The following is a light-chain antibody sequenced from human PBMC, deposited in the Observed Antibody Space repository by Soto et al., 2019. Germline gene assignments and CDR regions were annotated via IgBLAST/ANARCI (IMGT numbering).Light chain of an antibody. Sequence: QSVLTQPASVSGSPGQSITISCTGTSSDVGSYKLVSWYQQHPGKAPKLMIYGVSKRPSGVSNRFSGSKSGNTASLTISGLQAEDEADYYCCSYAGSNTYVFGTGTKVTVL. J-gene: IGLJ1*01. CDR3: CSYAGSNTYV. CDR1: SSDVGSYKL. CDR2: GVS. V-gene: IGLV2-23*02.